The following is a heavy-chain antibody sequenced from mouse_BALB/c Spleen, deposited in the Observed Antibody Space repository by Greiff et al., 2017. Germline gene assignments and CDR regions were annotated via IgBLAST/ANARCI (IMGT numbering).Heavy chain of an antibody. CDR1: GYSFTSYW. Sequence: VQLQQSGTVLARPGASMKMSCKASGYSFTSYWMHWVKQRPGQGLEWIGAIYPGNSDTSYNQKFKGKAKLTAVTSASTAYMELSSLTNEDSAVYYCTRMTGTSAWFAYWGQGTLVTVSA. V-gene: IGHV1-5*01. J-gene: IGHJ3*01. CDR3: TRMTGTSAWFAY. CDR2: IYPGNSDT. D-gene: IGHD4-1*01.